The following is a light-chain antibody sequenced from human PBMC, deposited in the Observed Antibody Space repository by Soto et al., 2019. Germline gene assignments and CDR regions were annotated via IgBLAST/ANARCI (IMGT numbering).Light chain of an antibody. CDR2: GAS. J-gene: IGKJ2*01. Sequence: EIVMTQSPATLSVSPGERVTLSCRASQSVSSNLAWYQQKPGQAPTLLIYGASARATGIPARFSGSGSGTEFTLTISSLQSEDFAVYYCQHYNNWPFTFGQGTKLEI. CDR3: QHYNNWPFT. CDR1: QSVSSN. V-gene: IGKV3-15*01.